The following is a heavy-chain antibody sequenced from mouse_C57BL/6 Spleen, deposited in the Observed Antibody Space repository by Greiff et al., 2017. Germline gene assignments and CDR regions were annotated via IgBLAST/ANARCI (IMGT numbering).Heavy chain of an antibody. CDR2: IYPGSGST. V-gene: IGHV1-55*01. D-gene: IGHD2-1*01. CDR1: GYTFTSYW. CDR3: ARKDGNYGLDY. Sequence: QVQLKQPGAELVKPGASVKMSCKASGYTFTSYWITWVKQRPGQGLEWIGDIYPGSGSTNYNEKFKSKATLTVDTSSNTAYMQLSSLTSEDSAVXFCARKDGNYGLDYWGQGTTLTVAS. J-gene: IGHJ2*01.